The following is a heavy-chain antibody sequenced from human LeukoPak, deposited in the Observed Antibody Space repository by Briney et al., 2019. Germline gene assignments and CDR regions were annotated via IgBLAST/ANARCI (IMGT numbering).Heavy chain of an antibody. D-gene: IGHD6-13*01. V-gene: IGHV3-48*03. CDR2: ISSSGRTI. CDR3: ARVRYSSSWYYDMDV. Sequence: GGSLRLSCAASGFTFSSYEMNWVRQAPGKGLEWVSYISSSGRTIFYADSVKGRFTISRDNAKNSLYLQMNSLRAEDTAVYYCARVRYSSSWYYDMDVWGQGTTVTVSS. J-gene: IGHJ6*02. CDR1: GFTFSSYE.